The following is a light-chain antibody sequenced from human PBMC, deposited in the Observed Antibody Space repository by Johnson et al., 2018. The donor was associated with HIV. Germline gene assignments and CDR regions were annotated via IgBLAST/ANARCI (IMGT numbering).Light chain of an antibody. CDR1: SSNIGTNF. V-gene: IGLV1-51*02. J-gene: IGLJ1*01. CDR3: ASWDRSLTVGTV. CDR2: ENN. Sequence: QSVLTQPPSVSAAPGQKVTISCYGSSSNIGTNFVSWYQQFPGAAPKLLIYENNKRPSGIPDRFSGSKSGTSATLDITGLQTGDEADYYCASWDRSLTVGTVFGPGTRVTVL.